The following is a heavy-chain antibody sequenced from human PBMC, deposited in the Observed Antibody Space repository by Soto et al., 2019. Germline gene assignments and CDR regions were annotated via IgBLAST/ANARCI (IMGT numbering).Heavy chain of an antibody. CDR3: ARAPVSSAYAFDI. CDR1: GFTFSSYS. CDR2: ISSSSYI. V-gene: IGHV3-21*01. J-gene: IGHJ3*02. Sequence: GGSLRLSCAASGFTFSSYSMNWVRQAPGKGLEWVSSISSSSYIYYADSVKGRFTISRDNAKNSLYLQMNSLRAEDTAVYYCARAPVSSAYAFDIWGQGTMVTVSS. D-gene: IGHD6-6*01.